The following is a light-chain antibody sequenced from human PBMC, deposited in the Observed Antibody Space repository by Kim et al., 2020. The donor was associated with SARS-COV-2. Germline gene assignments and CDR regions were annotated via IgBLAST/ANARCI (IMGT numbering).Light chain of an antibody. CDR3: LQYGGGPYT. J-gene: IGKJ2*01. CDR2: DAS. V-gene: IGKV1-33*01. CDR1: QDISKY. Sequence: ASVGDRVTITCQASQDISKYLNWYQQEPGKAPTLLIYDASNLERGVSSRFSGSGSGTDFSFTISSLQPEDFKTYYALQYGGGPYTFGQGTNLE.